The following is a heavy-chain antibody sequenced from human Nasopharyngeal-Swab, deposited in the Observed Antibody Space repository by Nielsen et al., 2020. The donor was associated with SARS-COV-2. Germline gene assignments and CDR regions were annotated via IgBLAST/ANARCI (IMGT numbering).Heavy chain of an antibody. CDR2: ISYDGSNK. CDR3: ARASKTGAAAGLHPFGN. D-gene: IGHD6-13*01. CDR1: GFTFSSYH. V-gene: IGHV3-33*05. Sequence: GESLKISCAASGFTFSSYHMHWVRQAPGKGLEWVAVISYDGSNKYYADSVKGRFTISRDNAQNSLSLQMNSLREEDTAIYYCARASKTGAAAGLHPFGNWGQGTLVTVSS. J-gene: IGHJ4*02.